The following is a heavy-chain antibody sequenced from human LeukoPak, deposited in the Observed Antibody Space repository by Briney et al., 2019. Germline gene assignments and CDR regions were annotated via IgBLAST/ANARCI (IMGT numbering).Heavy chain of an antibody. CDR3: AKSHYDFWSGYLDY. CDR1: GFTFSSYA. Sequence: PGGSLRLSCAASGFTFSSYAMSWVRQAPGKGLEWVSAISGSGGSTYYADSVKGRFTISRDNSKNTLYLQMNSLRAEDTAVYYCAKSHYDFWSGYLDYWGQGTLVTVSS. J-gene: IGHJ4*02. CDR2: ISGSGGST. D-gene: IGHD3-3*01. V-gene: IGHV3-23*01.